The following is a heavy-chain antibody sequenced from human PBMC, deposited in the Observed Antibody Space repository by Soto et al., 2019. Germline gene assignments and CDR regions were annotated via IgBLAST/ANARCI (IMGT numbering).Heavy chain of an antibody. CDR2: IWYDGSNK. CDR3: AREQPYSYDSSGSPEDAFDI. J-gene: IGHJ3*02. V-gene: IGHV3-33*01. Sequence: PGESLMLSCAASGFTFSSYGMHWVRLAPGKGLEWVAGIWYDGSNKYSADSVTGRFTLSRDNSQHTLYLQMNSLRPEDTAVYYCAREQPYSYDSSGSPEDAFDICGQGTMVTVSS. CDR1: GFTFSSYG. D-gene: IGHD3-22*01.